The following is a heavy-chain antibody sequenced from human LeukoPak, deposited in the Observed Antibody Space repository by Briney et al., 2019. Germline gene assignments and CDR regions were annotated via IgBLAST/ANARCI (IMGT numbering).Heavy chain of an antibody. Sequence: GGSLRLSCAASRFTFSGYAMYWVRQAPGKGLEWVSCIDASGVNTYYADSVKGRFTISRDNSKDTLYLQMNSLRAEDTALYYCAKEPAYCGAGCYFLLDYWGQGTLVTVSS. CDR3: AKEPAYCGAGCYFLLDY. J-gene: IGHJ4*02. V-gene: IGHV3-23*01. CDR1: RFTFSGYA. CDR2: IDASGVNT. D-gene: IGHD2-21*02.